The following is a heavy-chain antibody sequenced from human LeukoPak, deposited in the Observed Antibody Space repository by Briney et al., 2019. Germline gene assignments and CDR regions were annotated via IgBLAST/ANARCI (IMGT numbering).Heavy chain of an antibody. Sequence: SETLSLTCTVSGASISSGTYYWTWVRQPAGKGLEWIGRIYASGSTNYNPSLKSRLTMSVDTSKNQFSLKLSSVTAADTAVYYCARFRSWILDYWGQGTLVTVSS. D-gene: IGHD5-18*01. CDR1: GASISSGTYY. CDR2: IYASGST. J-gene: IGHJ4*02. V-gene: IGHV4-61*02. CDR3: ARFRSWILDY.